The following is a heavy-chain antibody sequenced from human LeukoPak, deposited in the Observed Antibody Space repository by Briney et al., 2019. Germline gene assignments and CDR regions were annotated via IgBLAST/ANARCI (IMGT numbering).Heavy chain of an antibody. CDR1: GFTFSTYW. Sequence: GGSLRLSCAASGFTFSTYWMHWVRQAPGKGLVWVSRTNSDGSRTDYADSVKGRFTISRDNAENTLYLQMNSLSVEDTAVYYCARDRGINMVRGVIDYWGQGTLVTVSS. V-gene: IGHV3-74*01. D-gene: IGHD3-10*01. CDR3: ARDRGINMVRGVIDY. J-gene: IGHJ4*02. CDR2: TNSDGSRT.